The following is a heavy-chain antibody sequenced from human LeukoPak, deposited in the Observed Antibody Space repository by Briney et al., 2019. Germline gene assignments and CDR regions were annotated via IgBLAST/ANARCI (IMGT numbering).Heavy chain of an antibody. CDR3: ARGSAGGRFFDWLSTYFDV. D-gene: IGHD3-9*01. CDR1: GFTFSSSA. J-gene: IGHJ4*02. Sequence: PGGSLRLSCAASGFTFSSSAMSWVRQAPGKGLERVSSISGSGANTYYTDSVKGRFTISRDNSRNTLYLQMNNLRAEDTALYYCARGSAGGRFFDWLSTYFDVWGQGTLVTVSS. V-gene: IGHV3-23*01. CDR2: ISGSGANT.